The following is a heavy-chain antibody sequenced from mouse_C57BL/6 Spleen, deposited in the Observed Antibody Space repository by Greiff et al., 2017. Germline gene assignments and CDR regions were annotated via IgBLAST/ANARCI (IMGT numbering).Heavy chain of an antibody. CDR2: IDPSDSET. D-gene: IGHD2-12*01. J-gene: IGHJ3*01. V-gene: IGHV1-52*01. CDR1: GYTFTSYW. CDR3: AREGYSRFAY. Sequence: QVQLQQPGAELVRPGSSVKLSCKASGYTFTSYWMHWVKQRPIQGLEWIGNIDPSDSETHYNQKFKDKATLTVDKSSSTAYMQLSSLASEDSAVYYCAREGYSRFAYWGQRTLVTVSA.